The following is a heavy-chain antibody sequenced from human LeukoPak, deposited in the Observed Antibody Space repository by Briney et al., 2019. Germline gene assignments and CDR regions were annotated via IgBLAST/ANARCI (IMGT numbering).Heavy chain of an antibody. CDR1: GYTFTSYG. CDR3: ARSRINYYDSSGYYYPLDY. V-gene: IGHV1-18*01. Sequence: ASVKVSCKASGYTFTSYGISWVRQAPGQGLEWMGWISAYNGNTNYAQKLQGRVTMTTDTSTSTAYMELRSLRSDDTAVYYCARSRINYYDSSGYYYPLDYWGQGTLVTVSS. CDR2: ISAYNGNT. D-gene: IGHD3-22*01. J-gene: IGHJ4*02.